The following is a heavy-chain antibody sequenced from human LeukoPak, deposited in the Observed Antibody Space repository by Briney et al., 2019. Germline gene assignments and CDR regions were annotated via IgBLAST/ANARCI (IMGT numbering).Heavy chain of an antibody. J-gene: IGHJ4*02. CDR2: IYSGGST. V-gene: IGHV3-66*01. CDR1: GFTVSSNY. D-gene: IGHD6-13*01. Sequence: PGGSLRLSCAASGFTVSSNYMSWVRQAPGKGLEWVSVIYSGGSTYYADSVKGRFTISRDNSKNTLYLQMNSLRAEDTAVYYCARDRAYSSSWPYYFDYWGQGTLVTVSS. CDR3: ARDRAYSSSWPYYFDY.